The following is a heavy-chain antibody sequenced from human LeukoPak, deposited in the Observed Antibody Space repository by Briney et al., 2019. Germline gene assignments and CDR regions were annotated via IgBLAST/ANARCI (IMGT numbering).Heavy chain of an antibody. CDR2: IYTSGST. Sequence: SETLSLTCSVAGGAISSCYCSWFRQPAGKGLEWIGRIYTSGSTNYNPSLKSRVTMSVDTSKNQFSLKLSSVTAADTAVYYCARTDCGGDCQYEYYFDYWGQGTLVTVSS. V-gene: IGHV4-4*07. CDR3: ARTDCGGDCQYEYYFDY. CDR1: GGAISSCY. D-gene: IGHD2-21*02. J-gene: IGHJ4*02.